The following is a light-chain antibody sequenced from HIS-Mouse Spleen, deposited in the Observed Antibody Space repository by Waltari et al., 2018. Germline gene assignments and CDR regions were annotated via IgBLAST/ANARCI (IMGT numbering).Light chain of an antibody. CDR1: SSAVGSYNL. J-gene: IGLJ3*02. V-gene: IGLV2-23*01. Sequence: QSALTQPASVSGSPGQSITISGTGTSSAVGSYNLVPWYQQLPGNAPKLMIYDGSKRPSGVSNRFSGSKSGNTASLTISGLQAEDEADYYCCSYAGSSTWVFGGGTKLTVL. CDR2: DGS. CDR3: CSYAGSSTWV.